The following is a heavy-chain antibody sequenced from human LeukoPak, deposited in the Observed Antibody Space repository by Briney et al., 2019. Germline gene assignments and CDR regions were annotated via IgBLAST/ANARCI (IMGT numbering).Heavy chain of an antibody. CDR3: ARVGDWNDLVY. CDR1: GGSFSGYY. Sequence: SETLSLTCSVYGGSFSGYYWSWIRQPPGKGLEWIGEINHSGSTNYNPSLKSRVTISLDTSKNQFSLKLSSVTAADTAVYYCARVGDWNDLVYWGQGTLVTVSS. CDR2: INHSGST. D-gene: IGHD1-1*01. J-gene: IGHJ4*02. V-gene: IGHV4-34*01.